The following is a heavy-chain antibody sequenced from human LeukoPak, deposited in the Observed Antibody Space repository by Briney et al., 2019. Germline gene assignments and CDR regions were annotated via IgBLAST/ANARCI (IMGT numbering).Heavy chain of an antibody. CDR1: GYTFTSYY. CDR2: INPSGGST. CDR3: AADLSSTPFDY. V-gene: IGHV1-46*01. D-gene: IGHD2-2*01. J-gene: IGHJ4*02. Sequence: ASVKVSCKASGYTFTSYYMHWVRQAPGQGLEWMGIINPSGGSTSYAQKFQGRVTMTRDTSTSTVYMELSSLRSEDTAVYYCAADLSSTPFDYWGQGTLVTVSS.